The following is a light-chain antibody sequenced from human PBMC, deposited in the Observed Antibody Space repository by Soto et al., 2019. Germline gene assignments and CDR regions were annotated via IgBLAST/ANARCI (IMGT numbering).Light chain of an antibody. V-gene: IGLV8-61*01. Sequence: QAVVTQEPSFSVSPGGTVTLTCGLNSGSVSTNYYPSWYQQTPGQPPRTLIYNTNTRSSGVPDRFSGSILGSKAALTITGAQADDESDYYCVLYMGYGSMIFGGGTKLTVL. CDR2: NTN. J-gene: IGLJ2*01. CDR1: SGSVSTNYY. CDR3: VLYMGYGSMI.